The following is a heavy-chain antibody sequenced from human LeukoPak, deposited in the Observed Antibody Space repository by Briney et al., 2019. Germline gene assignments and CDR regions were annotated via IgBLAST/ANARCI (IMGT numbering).Heavy chain of an antibody. V-gene: IGHV4-4*07. J-gene: IGHJ5*02. Sequence: KASETLSLTCTVSGGSISNSYWSWIRQPAGKGLEWIGRIYSSGSTDYNPSLKSRVTMSVDTSKNHFSLKLSSETAADTAVYFCTKSPLILQNWFDPWGQGTLVTVSS. D-gene: IGHD3-22*01. CDR3: TKSPLILQNWFDP. CDR1: GGSISNSY. CDR2: IYSSGST.